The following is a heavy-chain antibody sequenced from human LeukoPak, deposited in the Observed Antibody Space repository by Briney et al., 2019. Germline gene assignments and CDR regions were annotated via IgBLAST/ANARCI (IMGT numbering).Heavy chain of an antibody. Sequence: TSQTLSLTRTVSGGSISSGSYYWSWIRQPAGKGLEWIGRIYTSGSTNYNPSLKSRVTISVDTSKNQFSLKLSSVTAADTAVYYCARDTTVTTGRRNWFDPWGQGTLVTVSS. CDR3: ARDTTVTTGRRNWFDP. J-gene: IGHJ5*02. V-gene: IGHV4-61*02. CDR1: GGSISSGSYY. CDR2: IYTSGST. D-gene: IGHD4-17*01.